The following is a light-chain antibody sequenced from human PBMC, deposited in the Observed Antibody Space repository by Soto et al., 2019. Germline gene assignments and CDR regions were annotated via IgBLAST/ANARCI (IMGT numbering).Light chain of an antibody. CDR1: SSNIGSNS. J-gene: IGLJ1*01. CDR3: AAWDDTLNGYV. Sequence: QSVLTQPPSASGTPGQRVTISCSGSSSNIGSNSGNWYQQLPGTAPRLLIYSSNLRPSGVPDRFSGSKSGTSASLAVSGLQSEDEADYYCAAWDDTLNGYVFGPGTKVTVL. V-gene: IGLV1-44*01. CDR2: SSN.